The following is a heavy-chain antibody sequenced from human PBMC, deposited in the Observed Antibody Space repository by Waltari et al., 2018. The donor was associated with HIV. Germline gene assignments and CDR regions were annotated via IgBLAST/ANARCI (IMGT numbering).Heavy chain of an antibody. Sequence: EVQLVEFGGGLVQPGRSLRLSCTGFGFSFGDFAISWFRRAPGKGLEWVGLIRSRIYGRATEYAASAKGRFTISRDDLKSVAYLQMNSLKTEDTAIYYCTRSSKLDYWGQGTLVTVSS. J-gene: IGHJ4*02. V-gene: IGHV3-49*03. D-gene: IGHD4-4*01. CDR2: IRSRIYGRAT. CDR3: TRSSKLDY. CDR1: GFSFGDFA.